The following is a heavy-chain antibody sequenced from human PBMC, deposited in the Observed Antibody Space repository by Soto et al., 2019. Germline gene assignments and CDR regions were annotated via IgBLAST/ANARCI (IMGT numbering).Heavy chain of an antibody. CDR3: ARDLMGYAMDV. V-gene: IGHV3-48*03. CDR2: ISSASSAI. D-gene: IGHD2-8*01. Sequence: PGGSLRLSCAASGFTFSSYHMDWVRQAPGKGLEWVSYISSASSAIYYADSVKGRFTISRDNAKNSLFLKMNSLRAEDTAVYYCARDLMGYAMDVWGQGTTVTASS. CDR1: GFTFSSYH. J-gene: IGHJ6*02.